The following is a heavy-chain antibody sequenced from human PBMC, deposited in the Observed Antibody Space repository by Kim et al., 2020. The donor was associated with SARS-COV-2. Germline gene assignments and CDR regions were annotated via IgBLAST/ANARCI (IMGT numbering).Heavy chain of an antibody. Sequence: GGSLRLSCVASGFPFSRHWMTWVRQAPGKGLEWVASIKGDGSEKHYVDSGKGRFTISRDNAMDSFYLQMNGLRVEDTAVYYCMGTGTYSYWGQGTLVTVS. V-gene: IGHV3-7*01. CDR3: MGTGTYSY. D-gene: IGHD2-21*02. J-gene: IGHJ4*02. CDR2: IKGDGSEK. CDR1: GFPFSRHW.